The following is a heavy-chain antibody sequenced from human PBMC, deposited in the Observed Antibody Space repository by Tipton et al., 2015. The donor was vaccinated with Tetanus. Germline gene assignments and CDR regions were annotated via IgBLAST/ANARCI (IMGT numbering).Heavy chain of an antibody. J-gene: IGHJ5*02. CDR2: IYYRGDT. Sequence: TLSLTCTVTGDSIGSSRFYWGWVRLAPGKGPEWIGSIYYRGDTYHSPSLKSRVTMSVDTSKNQFSVTLSSVTAADTAVYYCARQLWGYWFDPWGQGTRVTVSS. CDR1: GDSIGSSRFY. CDR3: ARQLWGYWFDP. D-gene: IGHD7-27*01. V-gene: IGHV4-39*01.